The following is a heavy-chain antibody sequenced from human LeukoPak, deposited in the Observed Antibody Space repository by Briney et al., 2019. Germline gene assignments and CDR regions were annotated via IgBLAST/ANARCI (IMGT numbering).Heavy chain of an antibody. V-gene: IGHV3-33*01. CDR1: GFTFRNYG. D-gene: IGHD4-17*01. CDR3: AAPQSRDGDYGTLDY. CDR2: IWYDGSQK. J-gene: IGHJ4*02. Sequence: GGSLRLSCAASGFTFRNYGMHWVRQAPGKGLEWVAIIWYDGSQKHYGDSVKGRATISRDNSKNTLYLQMDSLRAEDTAVYYCAAPQSRDGDYGTLDYWSQGTLVTVSS.